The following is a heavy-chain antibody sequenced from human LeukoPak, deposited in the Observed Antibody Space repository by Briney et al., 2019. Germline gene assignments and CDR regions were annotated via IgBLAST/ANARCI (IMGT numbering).Heavy chain of an antibody. CDR3: AREVRGTDRHFDY. CDR1: GFTFTSHD. D-gene: IGHD1-1*01. V-gene: IGHV1-46*01. CDR2: INPSGGST. J-gene: IGHJ4*02. Sequence: ASVKVSCKASGFTFTSHDYNWVRQAPGQGLEWMGIINPSGGSTSYAQKFQGRVTMTRDTSTSTVYMELSSLRSEDTAVYYCAREVRGTDRHFDYWGQGTLVTVSS.